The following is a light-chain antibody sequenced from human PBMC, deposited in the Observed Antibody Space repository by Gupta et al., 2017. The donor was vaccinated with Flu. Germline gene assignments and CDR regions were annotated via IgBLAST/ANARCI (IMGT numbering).Light chain of an antibody. J-gene: IGKJ2*01. V-gene: IGKV3-15*01. Sequence: DIVMTQSPATLSVSPGDRATLTCRASQYISSNLAWYHQKPGQAPTLLIYGASTSATGIPARFSGSGSGTEFTLTIISLQSEDFSVYYCQHYNSCPPPFTFGQGTKLEIK. CDR3: QHYNSCPPPFT. CDR1: QYISSN. CDR2: GAS.